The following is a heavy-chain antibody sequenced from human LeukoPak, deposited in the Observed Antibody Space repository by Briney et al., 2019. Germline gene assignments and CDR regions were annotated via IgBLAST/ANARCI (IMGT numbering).Heavy chain of an antibody. D-gene: IGHD3-10*01. J-gene: IGHJ4*02. CDR1: GGSISSGGYY. V-gene: IGHV4-31*03. CDR2: IYYSGST. Sequence: SETLSLTCTVSGGSISSGGYYWNWIRQHPGKGLEWIGYIYYSGSTFYNPSLKSRVTISVDTSKNQFSLKLSSVTAADMAVYYCASYASGSFHNDYWGQGTLVTVSS. CDR3: ASYASGSFHNDY.